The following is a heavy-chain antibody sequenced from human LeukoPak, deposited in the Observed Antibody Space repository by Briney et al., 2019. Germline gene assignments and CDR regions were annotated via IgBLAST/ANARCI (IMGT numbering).Heavy chain of an antibody. J-gene: IGHJ4*02. V-gene: IGHV6-1*01. CDR3: AREEREYDILTGYYPY. D-gene: IGHD3-9*01. CDR1: GDSVSSNSAA. Sequence: SQTLSLTCVISGDSVSSNSAAWNWIRQSPSRGLEWLGRTYYRSKWYNDYAVSVKSRITFNPDTSKNQFSLQLNSVTPEDTAVYYCAREEREYDILTGYYPYCGQGTLVTVSS. CDR2: TYYRSKWYN.